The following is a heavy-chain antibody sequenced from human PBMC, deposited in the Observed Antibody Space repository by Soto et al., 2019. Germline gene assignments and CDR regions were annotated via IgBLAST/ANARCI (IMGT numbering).Heavy chain of an antibody. V-gene: IGHV3-23*01. CDR3: AKTGDELRYFDWLSKHFDY. D-gene: IGHD3-9*01. Sequence: EVQLLESGGGLVQPGGSLRLSCAASGFTFSSYAMSWVRQAPGKGLEWVSAISGSGGSTYYADSVKGRFTISRDNSKYTLYLQMNSLRAEDTAVYYCAKTGDELRYFDWLSKHFDYWGQGTLVTVSS. CDR1: GFTFSSYA. J-gene: IGHJ4*02. CDR2: ISGSGGST.